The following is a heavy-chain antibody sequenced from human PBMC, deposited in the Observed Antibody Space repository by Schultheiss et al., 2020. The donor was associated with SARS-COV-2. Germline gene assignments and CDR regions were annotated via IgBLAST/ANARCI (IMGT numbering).Heavy chain of an antibody. Sequence: GGSLRLSCAASGFTFSSYAMSWVRQAPGKGLEWVSAISGSGGSTYYADSVKGRFTISRDNSKNTLYLQMNSLRAEDTAVYYCAKAHYYDSSGYPDYWGQGTLVTVSS. D-gene: IGHD3-22*01. CDR3: AKAHYYDSSGYPDY. CDR1: GFTFSSYA. J-gene: IGHJ4*02. CDR2: ISGSGGST. V-gene: IGHV3-23*01.